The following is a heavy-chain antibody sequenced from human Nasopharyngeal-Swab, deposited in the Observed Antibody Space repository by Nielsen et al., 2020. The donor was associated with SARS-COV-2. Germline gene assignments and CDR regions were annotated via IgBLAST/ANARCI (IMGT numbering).Heavy chain of an antibody. CDR3: AKEVAVPGTPFDY. V-gene: IGHV3-23*01. CDR1: GFSFSSYA. CDR2: ISGRASTT. J-gene: IGHJ4*02. D-gene: IGHD6-19*01. Sequence: GGSLRLSCAASGFSFSSYAMSWVRQPPGKGLEWVSSISGRASTTYYADSVKGRFTISRDNSKNTLFLQMNSLRAEDTAVYYCAKEVAVPGTPFDYWGQGTLVTVSS.